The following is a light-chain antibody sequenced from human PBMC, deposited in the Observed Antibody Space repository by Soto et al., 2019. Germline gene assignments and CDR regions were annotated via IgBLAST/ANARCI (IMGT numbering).Light chain of an antibody. CDR1: QSVSRW. Sequence: DIPMTQSPSTLSASVGDRVTITCRASQSVSRWLAWYQQKPGKDPKLLIYKASTLESGVPSRFSGSGSGTEFTLAISSLQPDDSATYYCQQYNDNWTFGQGTKVEIK. V-gene: IGKV1-5*03. CDR3: QQYNDNWT. CDR2: KAS. J-gene: IGKJ1*01.